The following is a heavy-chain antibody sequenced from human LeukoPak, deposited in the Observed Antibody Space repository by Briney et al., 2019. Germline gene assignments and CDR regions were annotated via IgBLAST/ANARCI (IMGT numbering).Heavy chain of an antibody. CDR1: GGSISSYH. CDR3: ATDCSGGSCYPY. D-gene: IGHD2-15*01. CDR2: IYTSGST. Sequence: SETLSLTCTVSGGSISSYHWSWIRQPAGKGLEWIGRIYTSGSTNYNPSLKSRVTMSVDTSKNQFSLKLSSVTAADTAVYYCATDCSGGSCYPYWGQGTLVTVSS. J-gene: IGHJ4*02. V-gene: IGHV4-4*07.